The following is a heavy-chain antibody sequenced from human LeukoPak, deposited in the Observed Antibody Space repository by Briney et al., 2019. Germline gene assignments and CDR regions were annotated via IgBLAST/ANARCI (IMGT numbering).Heavy chain of an antibody. V-gene: IGHV1-8*03. D-gene: IGHD2-21*02. CDR1: GYTFTSYD. J-gene: IGHJ3*02. CDR3: ARLTPFCGGDCYDAFDI. CDR2: MNPNSGNT. Sequence: GASVKVSCKASGYTFTSYDINWVRQATGQGLEWMGWMNPNSGNTGYAQKFQGRVTITRNTSISTAYMELSSLRSEDTAVYYCARLTPFCGGDCYDAFDIWGQGTMVTVSS.